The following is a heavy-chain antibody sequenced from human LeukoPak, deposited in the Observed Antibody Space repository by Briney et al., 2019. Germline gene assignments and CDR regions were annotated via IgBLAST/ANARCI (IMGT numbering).Heavy chain of an antibody. CDR1: GGSFSGYY. CDR2: INHSGST. CDR3: ARGGGYSYGYSRVFDY. J-gene: IGHJ4*02. D-gene: IGHD5-18*01. Sequence: SETLSLTCAVYGGSFSGYYWSWIRQPPGKGLEWIGEINHSGSTNYNPSLKSRVTISVDTSKNQFSLKLSSVTAADTAVYYCARGGGYSYGYSRVFDYWGQGTLVTVSS. V-gene: IGHV4-34*01.